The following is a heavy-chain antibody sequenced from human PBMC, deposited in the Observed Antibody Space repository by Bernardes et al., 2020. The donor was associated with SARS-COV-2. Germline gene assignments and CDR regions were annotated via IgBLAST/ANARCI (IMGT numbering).Heavy chain of an antibody. CDR1: GLSFSDYA. CDR3: AKEQGALSFFAMDV. CDR2: ISNSGETT. Sequence: GGSLRLSCAGSGLSFSDYAMSWVRQAPGTGLAWVSGISNSGETTYNADSVKGRFTISRDNSKNTLYLQMSSLTADDTAVYYCAKEQGALSFFAMDVWGQGTTVTVSS. J-gene: IGHJ6*02. D-gene: IGHD2-15*01. V-gene: IGHV3-23*01.